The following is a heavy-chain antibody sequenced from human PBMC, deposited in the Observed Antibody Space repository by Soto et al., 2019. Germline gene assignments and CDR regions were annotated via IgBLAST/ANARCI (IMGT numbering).Heavy chain of an antibody. D-gene: IGHD5-12*01. CDR3: AKVIRGYRGYGYFDY. CDR1: GFTFSSYA. Sequence: LRLSCAASGFTFSSYAMSWVRQAPGKGLEWVSAISGSGGSTYYADSVKGRFTISRDNSKNTLYLQVSSLRAEDTAIYYCAKVIRGYRGYGYFDYWGLGTLVTVSS. J-gene: IGHJ4*02. V-gene: IGHV3-23*01. CDR2: ISGSGGST.